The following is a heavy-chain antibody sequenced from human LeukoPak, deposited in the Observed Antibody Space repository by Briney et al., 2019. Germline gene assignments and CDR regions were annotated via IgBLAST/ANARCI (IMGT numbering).Heavy chain of an antibody. CDR2: IYPGDSDT. J-gene: IGHJ4*02. D-gene: IGHD3-16*01. CDR3: ARRWGLTSPLDY. Sequence: GASLQISCKGSGSIFTSYWIGWVRPVPGKGLEWMGIIYPGDSDTRYSPSFQGQVTISADKSISTAYLQWSSLKASDTAMYYCARRWGLTSPLDYWGQGTLVTVSS. V-gene: IGHV5-51*01. CDR1: GSIFTSYW.